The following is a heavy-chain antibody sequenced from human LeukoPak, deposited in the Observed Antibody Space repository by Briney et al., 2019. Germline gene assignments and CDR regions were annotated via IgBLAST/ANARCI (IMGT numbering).Heavy chain of an antibody. CDR2: IYTSGST. D-gene: IGHD6-19*01. V-gene: IGHV4-4*07. Sequence: SETLSLTCTVSGGSISSYYWSWIRQPAGKGLERIGRIYTSGSTNYNPSLNSRVTMSVDTSKNQFSLKLSSVTAADTAVYYCASTYSSGWYHYWGQGTLVTVSS. CDR3: ASTYSSGWYHY. J-gene: IGHJ4*02. CDR1: GGSISSYY.